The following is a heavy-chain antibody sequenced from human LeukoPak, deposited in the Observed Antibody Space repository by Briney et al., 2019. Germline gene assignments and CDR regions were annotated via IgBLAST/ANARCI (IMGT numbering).Heavy chain of an antibody. D-gene: IGHD3-22*01. CDR2: IYYSGST. CDR1: GCSISSYY. J-gene: IGHJ6*03. Sequence: SETLSLTCTASGCSISSYYWSWIRQPPGKGLEWIGYIYYSGSTNYNPSLKSRVTISVDPSKTQFSLKLSSVTAADTAVYYCARSSSGAYYYYMDVWGKGTTVTVSS. CDR3: ARSSSGAYYYYMDV. V-gene: IGHV4-59*01.